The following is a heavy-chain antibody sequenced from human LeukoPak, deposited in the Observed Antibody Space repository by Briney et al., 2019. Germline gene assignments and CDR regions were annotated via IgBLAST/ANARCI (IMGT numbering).Heavy chain of an antibody. CDR1: GGSISSYY. J-gene: IGHJ4*02. CDR2: IYYSGST. CDR3: ARNDGDFWLDY. Sequence: PSETLSLTCTVSGGSISSYYWSWIRQPPGKGLEWIGYIYYSGSTNYNPSLKSRVTISVDTSKNQFSLKLSSVTAADTAVYYCARNDGDFWLDYWGQGTLVTVSS. V-gene: IGHV4-59*08. D-gene: IGHD3-3*01.